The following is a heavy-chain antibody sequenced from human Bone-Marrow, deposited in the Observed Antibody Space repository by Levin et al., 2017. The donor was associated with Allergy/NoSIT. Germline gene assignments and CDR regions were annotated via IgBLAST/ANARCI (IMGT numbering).Heavy chain of an antibody. J-gene: IGHJ6*03. Sequence: GGSLRLSCQGSGFTFTNHWINWVRQMPGKGLEWMGRIDSSDSYTNYSPSFEGHVTMSVDRSISTAYLQWSSLKASDSAIYSCAKNVRGGGYYYHYLGVWGKGTAVVVSS. D-gene: IGHD3-10*01. CDR2: IDSSDSYT. V-gene: IGHV5-10-1*01. CDR1: GFTFTNHW. CDR3: AKNVRGGGYYYHYLGV.